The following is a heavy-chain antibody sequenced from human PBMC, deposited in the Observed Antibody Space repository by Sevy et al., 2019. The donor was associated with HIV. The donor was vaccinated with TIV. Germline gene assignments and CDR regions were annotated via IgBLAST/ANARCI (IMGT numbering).Heavy chain of an antibody. CDR2: IKQDGSEK. CDR1: GFTFSSYW. J-gene: IGHJ4*02. V-gene: IGHV3-7*01. CDR3: ARDLRSYYYDSIGYYRFDY. D-gene: IGHD3-22*01. Sequence: GGSLRLSCAASGFTFSSYWMSWVRQAPGKGLEWVANIKQDGSEKYYVDSVKGRFTISRDNARNRMYVQMNSLKAEDKAVYYCARDLRSYYYDSIGYYRFDYWGQGTLVTVSS.